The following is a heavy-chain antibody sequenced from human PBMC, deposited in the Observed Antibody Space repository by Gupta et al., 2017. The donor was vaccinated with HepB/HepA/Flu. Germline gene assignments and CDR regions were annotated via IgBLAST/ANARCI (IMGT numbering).Heavy chain of an antibody. D-gene: IGHD6-19*01. Sequence: QGQRVESGGGVVEPGRSLRLPCAASGFIFCDSGIPRVRQAPGKGLEWVAVISYDGANKYYADSVKGRFTISRDNSKNTLYLQMNSLRAEDTAVYYCAKDGLRGSSGPDYWGQGTLVTVSS. CDR1: GFIFCDSG. CDR2: ISYDGANK. J-gene: IGHJ4*02. CDR3: AKDGLRGSSGPDY. V-gene: IGHV3-30*18.